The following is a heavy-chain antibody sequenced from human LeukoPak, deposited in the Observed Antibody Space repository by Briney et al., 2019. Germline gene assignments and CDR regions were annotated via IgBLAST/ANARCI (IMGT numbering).Heavy chain of an antibody. Sequence: SVKVSCKSSEGAFSSSWVRQAPGQGLEWMGGIIPIFGTPNYAQKFQGRVMFTTNESTNTVYMELNSLRSEDTAVYYCARVDGGNSDWNFDLWGRGTLVTVSS. V-gene: IGHV1-69*05. J-gene: IGHJ2*01. CDR1: EGAFSS. CDR2: IIPIFGTP. D-gene: IGHD4-23*01. CDR3: ARVDGGNSDWNFDL.